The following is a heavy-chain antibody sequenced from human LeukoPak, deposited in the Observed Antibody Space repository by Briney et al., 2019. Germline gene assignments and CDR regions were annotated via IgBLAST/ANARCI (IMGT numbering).Heavy chain of an antibody. CDR3: AKVHYTASFPGSFPGRNYFDS. J-gene: IGHJ4*02. CDR1: GFAFSGYA. CDR2: IGARGDVT. Sequence: GGSLRLSCTVSGFAFSGYAMSWVRQALGKGPEWVSSIGARGDVTYSADSVKGRFTISRDNSKRTLFLQMNSLRAEDTAVYYCAKVHYTASFPGSFPGRNYFDSWGQGSLVTVSS. D-gene: IGHD1-26*01. V-gene: IGHV3-23*01.